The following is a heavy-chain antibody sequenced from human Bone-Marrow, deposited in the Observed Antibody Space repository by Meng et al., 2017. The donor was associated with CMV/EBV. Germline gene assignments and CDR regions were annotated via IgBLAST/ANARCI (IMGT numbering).Heavy chain of an antibody. J-gene: IGHJ4*02. CDR1: GFIFDDYD. Sequence: GESLKISCAASGFIFDDYDLSWVRQAPGKGLEWVSGIKRNGDGTGYADSVKGRFTISRDNAKNSLYLQTNSLRVDDTALYYCARGEGGSSSPFDYWGQGTLVTVSS. D-gene: IGHD6-6*01. CDR3: ARGEGGSSSPFDY. V-gene: IGHV3-20*04. CDR2: IKRNGDGT.